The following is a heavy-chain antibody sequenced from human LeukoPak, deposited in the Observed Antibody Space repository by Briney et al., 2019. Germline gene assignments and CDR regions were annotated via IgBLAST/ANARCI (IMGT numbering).Heavy chain of an antibody. CDR1: GGSISRYY. V-gene: IGHV4-59*01. CDR3: ARGYGSGSYFAY. Sequence: SETLSLTCTVSGGSISRYYWSWIRQPPGKGLEWIGYIYYSGSTNYNPSLKSRVTISVDTSKNQFSLKLSSLTAADTGVYYCARGYGSGSYFAYWGQGTLVTVSS. J-gene: IGHJ4*02. CDR2: IYYSGST. D-gene: IGHD3-10*01.